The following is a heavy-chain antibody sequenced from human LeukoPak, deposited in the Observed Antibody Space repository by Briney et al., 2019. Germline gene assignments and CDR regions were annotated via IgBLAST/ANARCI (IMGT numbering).Heavy chain of an antibody. J-gene: IGHJ4*02. CDR1: GFTFSSYA. D-gene: IGHD3-22*01. Sequence: PGGSLRLSCAASGFTFSSYAMSWVRQAPGKGLEWVSAISGSGGSTYYADSVKGRFTISRDNSKNTLYLQMNSLRAEDTAVYYCAKDLEGGYYYDSSGSPFDCWGQGTLVTVSS. V-gene: IGHV3-23*01. CDR2: ISGSGGST. CDR3: AKDLEGGYYYDSSGSPFDC.